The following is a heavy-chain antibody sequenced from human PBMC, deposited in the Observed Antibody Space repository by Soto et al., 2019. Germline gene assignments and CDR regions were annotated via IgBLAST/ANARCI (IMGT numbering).Heavy chain of an antibody. Sequence: WGSLRLSCSASGFTFSSYSMNWVRPAPGKGLEWVSSISSSSSYIYYADSVKGRFTISRDNAKNSLYLQMNSLRAEDTAVYYCARWEGVGSGAYYYYGMDVWGQGTTVTVSS. D-gene: IGHD3-10*01. V-gene: IGHV3-21*01. J-gene: IGHJ6*02. CDR3: ARWEGVGSGAYYYYGMDV. CDR1: GFTFSSYS. CDR2: ISSSSSYI.